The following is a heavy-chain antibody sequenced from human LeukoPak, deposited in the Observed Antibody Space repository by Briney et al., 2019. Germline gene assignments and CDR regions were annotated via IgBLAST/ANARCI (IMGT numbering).Heavy chain of an antibody. CDR3: ARDLGNPVDY. CDR2: IYTSGST. D-gene: IGHD3-16*01. J-gene: IGHJ4*02. CDR1: GYSISTYY. Sequence: SETLSLTCAVSGYSISTYYWSWIRQPAGKGLEWIGRIYTSGSTNYNPSLKSRVTMSVGTSKNQFSLKLSSVTAADTAVYYSARDLGNPVDYWGQGTLVTVSS. V-gene: IGHV4-4*07.